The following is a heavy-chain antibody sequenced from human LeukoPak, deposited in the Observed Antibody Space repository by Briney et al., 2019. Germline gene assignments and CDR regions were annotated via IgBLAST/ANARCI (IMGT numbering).Heavy chain of an antibody. CDR2: ISTSSSHI. J-gene: IGHJ4*02. V-gene: IGHV3-21*01. CDR1: GFTFSFYM. D-gene: IGHD1-20*01. CDR3: ARDDNWNDKPFDL. Sequence: GGSLRLSCTASGFTFSFYMMNCVRQAPGKGLEWVSSISTSSSHIYYADSLKGRFTVSRDNAKNSLYLQMNNLRAEDTAVYYCARDDNWNDKPFDLWGPGTLVTVSS.